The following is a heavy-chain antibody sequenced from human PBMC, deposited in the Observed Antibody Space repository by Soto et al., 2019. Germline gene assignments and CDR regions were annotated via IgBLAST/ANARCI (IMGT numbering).Heavy chain of an antibody. Sequence: DVQLVESGGGLIQPGESLRLSCAAFGFTISGKKYVAWFRQAPGKGLELVSALYDLDGSFYAASVKGRFTTSSDSSKTTVYLQMNDLRPDDTAVYYCATWHEREHAYDVWGQGTTVTVSS. CDR2: LYDLDGS. CDR1: GFTISGKKY. D-gene: IGHD1-1*01. J-gene: IGHJ3*01. V-gene: IGHV3-53*01. CDR3: ATWHEREHAYDV.